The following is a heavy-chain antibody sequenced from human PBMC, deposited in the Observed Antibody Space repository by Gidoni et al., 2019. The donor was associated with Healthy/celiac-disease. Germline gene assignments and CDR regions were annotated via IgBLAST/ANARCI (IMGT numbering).Heavy chain of an antibody. CDR3: ARETVGATYSFDY. CDR1: GGAVSSGSYY. J-gene: IGHJ4*02. V-gene: IGHV4-61*01. Sequence: QVQLQESGPGRVKPSENLSLTCNVYGGAVSSGSYYWSWIRQPPGKGLEWIGYIYYSVSTNYNPSLKSRVTISVDTSKNQFSLKLSSVTAADTAVYYCARETVGATYSFDYWGQGTLVTVSS. CDR2: IYYSVST. D-gene: IGHD1-26*01.